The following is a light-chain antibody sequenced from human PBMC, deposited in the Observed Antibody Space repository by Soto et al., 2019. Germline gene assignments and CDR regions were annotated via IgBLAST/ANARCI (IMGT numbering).Light chain of an antibody. CDR1: QSVSSSY. CDR2: GAS. Sequence: EIVLTQSPGTLSLSPGERATLSCRASQSVSSSYLAWYQQKPGQAPRLLIYGASSRATGIPDRFSGSGSGTDVTLTISRLEPEDFAVYYCQQYGSSPVFTFGAGTKVDIK. CDR3: QQYGSSPVFT. J-gene: IGKJ3*01. V-gene: IGKV3-20*01.